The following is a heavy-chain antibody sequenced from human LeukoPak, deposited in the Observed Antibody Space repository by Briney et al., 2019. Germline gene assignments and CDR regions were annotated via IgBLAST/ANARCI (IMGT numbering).Heavy chain of an antibody. Sequence: KPSETLSLTCTVSGDSISSNYWSWIRQPPGKGPEWIGYIYHSGSTNYNPSLKSRLSMSIDPSKNQFSLKLNSVTAADTAVYYCARGNYGSGSYYVVNFDYWSRGTLVTVSS. CDR3: ARGNYGSGSYYVVNFDY. CDR1: GDSISSNY. CDR2: IYHSGST. D-gene: IGHD3-10*01. J-gene: IGHJ4*02. V-gene: IGHV4-59*12.